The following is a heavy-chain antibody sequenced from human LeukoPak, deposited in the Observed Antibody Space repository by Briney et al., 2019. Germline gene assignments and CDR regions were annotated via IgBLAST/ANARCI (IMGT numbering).Heavy chain of an antibody. D-gene: IGHD4-17*01. Sequence: GASVKVSCKASGYTFTSYGISWVRQAPGQGLEWMGWISAYKGNTNCAQKLQGRVTMTTDTSTSTAYMELRSLRSDDTAVYYCARRAATTVTTQYDYWGQGTLVTVSS. V-gene: IGHV1-18*04. CDR3: ARRAATTVTTQYDY. J-gene: IGHJ4*02. CDR2: ISAYKGNT. CDR1: GYTFTSYG.